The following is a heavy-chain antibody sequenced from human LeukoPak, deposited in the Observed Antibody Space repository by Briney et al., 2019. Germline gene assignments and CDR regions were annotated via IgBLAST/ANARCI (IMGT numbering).Heavy chain of an antibody. J-gene: IGHJ6*03. V-gene: IGHV4-4*07. CDR1: AGSISSYY. CDR3: AREGASCSGGSCYSYYYYYYDMDV. CDR2: IYTSGRT. Sequence: SETLSLTCTVSAGSISSYYWSCIRQPAGKGMEWIGRIYTSGRTTYSPSLKSRVTMAVDTSKNQFSLKLSSVTAADTAVYYCAREGASCSGGSCYSYYYYYYDMDVWGKGTTVTVSS. D-gene: IGHD2-15*01.